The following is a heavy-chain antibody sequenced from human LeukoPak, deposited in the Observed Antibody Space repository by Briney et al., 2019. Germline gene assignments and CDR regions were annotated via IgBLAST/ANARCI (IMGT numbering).Heavy chain of an antibody. CDR2: IYSDESSI. D-gene: IGHD1-26*01. Sequence: GGSLTLSCAASGFTFITSWMHWVRQAPGKGLVWVSRIYSDESSIRYADSVKVRFTISIDNAKNTLYLQTNGLRAEDTAVYYCARGNSGTFDHWGQGTLVTVSS. CDR1: GFTFITSW. J-gene: IGHJ4*02. V-gene: IGHV3-74*01. CDR3: ARGNSGTFDH.